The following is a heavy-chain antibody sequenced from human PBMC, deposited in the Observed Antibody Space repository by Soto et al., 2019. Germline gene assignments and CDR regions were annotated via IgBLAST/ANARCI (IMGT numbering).Heavy chain of an antibody. J-gene: IGHJ6*02. CDR3: ARIRFLELSHFGMDV. CDR2: IIPIFGTA. D-gene: IGHD3-3*01. CDR1: GGTFSSYA. Sequence: SVKVSCKASGGTFSSYAISWVRQAPGQGLEWMGGIIPIFGTANYAQKFQGRGTITADESTSTAYMELSSLRSEDTAVYYCARIRFLELSHFGMDVWGQGTTVTV. V-gene: IGHV1-69*13.